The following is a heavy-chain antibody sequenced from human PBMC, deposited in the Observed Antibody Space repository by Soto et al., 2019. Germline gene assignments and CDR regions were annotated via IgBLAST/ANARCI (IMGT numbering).Heavy chain of an antibody. CDR1: GFTFTSSA. CDR2: IVVGSGNT. J-gene: IGHJ6*02. CDR3: AADSDYGDYLDYYYYGMDV. V-gene: IGHV1-58*01. D-gene: IGHD4-17*01. Sequence: GASVKVSCKASGFTFTSSAVQWVRQARGQRLEWIGWIVVGSGNTNYAQKFQERVTITRDMSTSTAYMELSSLRSEDTAVYYCAADSDYGDYLDYYYYGMDVWGQGTTVTVSS.